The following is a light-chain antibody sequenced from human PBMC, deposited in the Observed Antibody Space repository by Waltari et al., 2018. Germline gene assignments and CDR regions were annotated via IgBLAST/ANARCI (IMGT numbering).Light chain of an antibody. CDR1: SSNTATNP. J-gene: IGLJ2*01. Sequence: QSVLTQPPSVSEAPRQRVTLPCSRSSSNTATNPVNWFQQLPGKAPKLLIFYDDLLPSGVSDRFSGSKSGTSASLAISGLQSEDEADYYCASWDDSLNGVVFGGGTKLTVL. V-gene: IGLV1-36*01. CDR2: YDD. CDR3: ASWDDSLNGVV.